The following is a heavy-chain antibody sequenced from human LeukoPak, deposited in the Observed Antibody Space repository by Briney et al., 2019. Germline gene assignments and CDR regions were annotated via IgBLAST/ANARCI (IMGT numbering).Heavy chain of an antibody. J-gene: IGHJ4*02. Sequence: SETLSLTCTVSGGSISSYYWSWIRQPPGKGLEWIGNIYYTGSTNYNPSLKSRVTISVDTFKNQFSLKLSSVTAADTAVYYCAREWGGQFDYWGQGTLVTVSS. CDR1: GGSISSYY. CDR2: IYYTGST. CDR3: AREWGGQFDY. V-gene: IGHV4-59*01. D-gene: IGHD3-16*01.